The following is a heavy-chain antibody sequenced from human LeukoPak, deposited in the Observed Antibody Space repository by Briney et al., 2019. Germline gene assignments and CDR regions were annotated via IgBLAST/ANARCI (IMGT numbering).Heavy chain of an antibody. CDR2: IYYSRST. V-gene: IGHV4-39*01. J-gene: IGHJ4*02. CDR1: SGSLSSISNY. D-gene: IGHD3-22*01. Sequence: SETLSLTCTVYSGSLSSISNYWGWIRQTRGKGLEWTGLIYYSRSTYYNLPLKSRGTISLDSSQNKLSLTLSSVTAADTAVYYCARLAGGDYHDGGCYFDYWGQGTLVTVSS. CDR3: ARLAGGDYHDGGCYFDY.